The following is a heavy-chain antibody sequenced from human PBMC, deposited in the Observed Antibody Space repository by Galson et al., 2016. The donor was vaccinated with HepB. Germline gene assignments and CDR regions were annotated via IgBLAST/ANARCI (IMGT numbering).Heavy chain of an antibody. CDR3: ARARGRSFGEFPEAYFDY. Sequence: SETLSLTCSVSGGSVNSSGYFWSWIRQPPGKRLQWIGYIYYTGTTNYNPSLKSRVSMSLDTSNNQFSLKLNSVTAADTALYFCARARGRSFGEFPEAYFDYWGQGTLVTVSS. D-gene: IGHD3-10*01. J-gene: IGHJ4*02. CDR2: IYYTGTT. V-gene: IGHV4-61*08. CDR1: GGSVNSSGYF.